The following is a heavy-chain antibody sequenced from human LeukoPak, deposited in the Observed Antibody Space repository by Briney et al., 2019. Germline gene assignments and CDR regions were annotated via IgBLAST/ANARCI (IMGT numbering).Heavy chain of an antibody. V-gene: IGHV1-69*01. CDR3: ARALLDDYGGDFDS. D-gene: IGHD4/OR15-4a*01. J-gene: IGHJ4*02. CDR1: GGSFTNHV. Sequence: SVTVSCKASGGSFTNHVISWVRQAPGQGLEWVGGIIPMLNAANYALKMQGRVTITADESTTTAYLELNSLRSEDTAVYYCARALLDDYGGDFDSWGRGTMVIVSS. CDR2: IIPMLNAA.